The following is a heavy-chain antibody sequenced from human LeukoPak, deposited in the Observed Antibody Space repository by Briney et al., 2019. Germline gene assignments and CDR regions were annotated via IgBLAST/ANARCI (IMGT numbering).Heavy chain of an antibody. V-gene: IGHV3-48*03. Sequence: SGGSLRLSCGASGFTFSNHAMNWVRQAPGKGLEWVSYISSSGSTIYYADSVKGRFTISRDNAKNSLYLQMNSLRAEDTAVYYCARSGSYCNWFDHWGQGTLVTVSS. CDR1: GFTFSNHA. D-gene: IGHD1-26*01. J-gene: IGHJ5*02. CDR3: ARSGSYCNWFDH. CDR2: ISSSGSTI.